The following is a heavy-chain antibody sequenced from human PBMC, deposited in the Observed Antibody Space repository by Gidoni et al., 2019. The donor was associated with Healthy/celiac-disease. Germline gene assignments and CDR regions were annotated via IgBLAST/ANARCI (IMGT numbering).Heavy chain of an antibody. CDR1: GFTFSNAW. J-gene: IGHJ4*02. V-gene: IGHV3-15*01. CDR3: TTPSYSSGLLDY. Sequence: EVQLVESGGGLVKPGGSLRLSCAASGFTFSNAWMSWVRHAPGKGLEWVGRIKSKTDGGTTDYAAPVKGRFTISRDDSKNTLYLQMNSLKTEDTAVYYCTTPSYSSGLLDYWGQGTLVTVSS. D-gene: IGHD3-10*01. CDR2: IKSKTDGGTT.